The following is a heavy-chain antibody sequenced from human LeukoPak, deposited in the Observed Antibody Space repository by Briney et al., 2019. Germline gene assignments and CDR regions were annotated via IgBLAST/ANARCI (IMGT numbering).Heavy chain of an antibody. V-gene: IGHV4-39*07. D-gene: IGHD6-13*01. CDR3: ARARQQLGDLDY. CDR1: GGSISDRNYY. CDR2: IYYSGSP. J-gene: IGHJ4*02. Sequence: PSETLSLTCTVSGGSISDRNYYWDWIRQPPGQGLEWIGSIYYSGSPQYSPSLKSRVTISVDTSKNQFSLKLSSVTAADTAVYYCARARQQLGDLDYWGQGTLVTVSS.